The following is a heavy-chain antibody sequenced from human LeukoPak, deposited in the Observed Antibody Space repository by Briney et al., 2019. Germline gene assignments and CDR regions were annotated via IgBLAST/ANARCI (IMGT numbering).Heavy chain of an antibody. V-gene: IGHV3-21*01. J-gene: IGHJ5*02. D-gene: IGHD3-10*01. Sequence: GGSLRLSCAASGFSFSAYSMNWVRQAPGKGLEWVSSINSNSGYIHYADSVKGRFTISRDNGKNTLYLQMNSLRAEDTAVYYCARENNFYDSGRGCDPWGQGTLVTVSS. CDR2: INSNSGYI. CDR3: ARENNFYDSGRGCDP. CDR1: GFSFSAYS.